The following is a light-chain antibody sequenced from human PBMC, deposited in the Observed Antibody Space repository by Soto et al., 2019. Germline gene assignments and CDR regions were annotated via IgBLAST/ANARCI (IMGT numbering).Light chain of an antibody. V-gene: IGKV3-15*01. CDR2: DAS. CDR1: QSIRTT. CDR3: QQYDSRPHT. J-gene: IGKJ1*01. Sequence: EIVMTQSPGTLSVSPGERATLSCRAIQSIRTTLAWYQLKPGQSPRLLIFDASTTATGIPARFSGTGSGTEFTLTISSLQSEDFAVYYCQQYDSRPHTFGQGTKVEIK.